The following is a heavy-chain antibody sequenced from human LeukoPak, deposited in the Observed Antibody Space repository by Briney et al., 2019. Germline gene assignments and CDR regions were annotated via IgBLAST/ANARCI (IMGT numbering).Heavy chain of an antibody. CDR3: VSLYSSSSWYLTV. D-gene: IGHD6-13*01. J-gene: IGHJ6*04. CDR1: GDSISSSSSY. Sequence: SETLSLTCSVSGDSISSSSSYWGWIRQPPGKGLEWIGSIYYSGSTYYNPSLKSRVTISVDTSKNQFSLKLSSVTAADTAVYYCVSLYSSSSWYLTVWGKGTTVTVSS. V-gene: IGHV4-39*07. CDR2: IYYSGST.